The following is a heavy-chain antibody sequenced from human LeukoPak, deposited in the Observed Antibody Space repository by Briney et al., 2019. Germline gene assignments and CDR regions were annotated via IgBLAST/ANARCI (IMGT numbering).Heavy chain of an antibody. D-gene: IGHD3-22*01. J-gene: IGHJ4*01. Sequence: PSETLSLTCTVSGGSINNANYYWGCIRQPPGKGLEYIGSLYHSGITYYNPSLKSRVTISGDTSKNQFSLKLSSVTVADTAVYFCARHNSDSSGLVYSGHGTLVTVSS. CDR2: LYHSGIT. CDR3: ARHNSDSSGLVY. V-gene: IGHV4-39*01. CDR1: GGSINNANYY.